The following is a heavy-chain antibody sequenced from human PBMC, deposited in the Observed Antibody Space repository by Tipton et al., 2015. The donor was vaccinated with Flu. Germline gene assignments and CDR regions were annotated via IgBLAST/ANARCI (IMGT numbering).Heavy chain of an antibody. CDR1: GYSFTSYW. J-gene: IGHJ3*02. Sequence: QLVQSGAEVKKPGESLRISCKGSGYSFTSYWISWVRQMPGKGLEWMGRIDPSDSYTNYSPSFQGHVTISADKSISTAYLQWSSLKASDTAMYYCARLYSNYEGADWAFDIWGQGTMVTVSS. D-gene: IGHD4-11*01. CDR2: IDPSDSYT. V-gene: IGHV5-10-1*01. CDR3: ARLYSNYEGADWAFDI.